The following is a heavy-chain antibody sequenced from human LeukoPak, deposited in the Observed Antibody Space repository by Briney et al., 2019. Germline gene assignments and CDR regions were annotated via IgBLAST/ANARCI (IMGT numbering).Heavy chain of an antibody. D-gene: IGHD3-10*01. CDR3: EREPGLLWFGELFSDYGMDV. Sequence: SETLSLTCTVSGGSISSGDYYWSWIRQPPGKGLEWIGYIYYSGSTYYNPSLKSRVTISVDTSKNQFSLKLSSVTAADTAVYYCEREPGLLWFGELFSDYGMDVWGKGNTVTVSS. J-gene: IGHJ6*04. V-gene: IGHV4-30-4*01. CDR2: IYYSGST. CDR1: GGSISSGDYY.